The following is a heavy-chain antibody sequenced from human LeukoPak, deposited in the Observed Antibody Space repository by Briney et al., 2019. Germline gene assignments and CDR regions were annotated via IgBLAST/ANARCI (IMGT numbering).Heavy chain of an antibody. CDR2: ISGSGTYM. CDR3: ARDYYFASGTPHAFDI. D-gene: IGHD3-10*01. Sequence: PGRSLRLSCAASGFTFSSYNMNWVRQAPGKGLEWVSSISGSGTYMFYPDSVKGRFTISRDNARNSLYLQMSSLRAEDTAVYYCARDYYFASGTPHAFDIWGQGTMVTVSS. V-gene: IGHV3-21*01. CDR1: GFTFSSYN. J-gene: IGHJ3*02.